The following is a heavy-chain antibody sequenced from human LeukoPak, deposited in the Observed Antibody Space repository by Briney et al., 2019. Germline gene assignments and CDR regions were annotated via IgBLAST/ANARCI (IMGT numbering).Heavy chain of an antibody. Sequence: SETLSLTCTVSGGSISSYYWSWIRQPPGKGLEWIGYIYYSGSTNYNPSLKSRVAISVDTSKHQFSLQLSSVTAADTAVYYCSRESGPYCPFGHWGQGTLVAVTS. D-gene: IGHD1-26*01. CDR3: SRESGPYCPFGH. CDR2: IYYSGST. J-gene: IGHJ5*02. CDR1: GGSISSYY. V-gene: IGHV4-59*01.